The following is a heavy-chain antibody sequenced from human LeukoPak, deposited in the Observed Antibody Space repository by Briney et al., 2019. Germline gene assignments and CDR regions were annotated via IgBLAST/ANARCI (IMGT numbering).Heavy chain of an antibody. CDR2: LLTGAST. V-gene: IGHV3-53*01. CDR3: ARSHYFDSSGSDFDS. Sequence: GGPLRLSCSVTGISVSSNSLTWVRQAPGEGLEWVAALLTGASTYYAASVKGRFTISRDNSRNIVYLQMNSLIIEDTAVYYCARSHYFDSSGSDFDSWGQGTLVTVSS. CDR1: GISVSSNS. D-gene: IGHD3-22*01. J-gene: IGHJ4*02.